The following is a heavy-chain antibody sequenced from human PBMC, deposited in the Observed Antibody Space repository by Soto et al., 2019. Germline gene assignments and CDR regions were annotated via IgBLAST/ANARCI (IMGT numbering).Heavy chain of an antibody. CDR1: GFTFSSYG. D-gene: IGHD3-3*01. Sequence: GGSLRLSCAASGFTFSSYGMHWVRQAPGKGLEWVAVIWYDGSNKYYADSVKGRFTISRDNSKNTLYLQMNSLRAEDTAVYYCARVFNDFWSGDFYTHFDYWGQGTLVTVSS. CDR2: IWYDGSNK. V-gene: IGHV3-33*01. J-gene: IGHJ4*02. CDR3: ARVFNDFWSGDFYTHFDY.